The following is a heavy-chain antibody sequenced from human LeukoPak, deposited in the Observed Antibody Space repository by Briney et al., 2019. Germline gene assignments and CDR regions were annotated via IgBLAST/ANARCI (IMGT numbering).Heavy chain of an antibody. Sequence: GGSLRLSCAASGFTFSSYAMSWVRQAPGKGLEWVSAISGSGGSTYYADSVKGRFTISRDNSKNTLYLQMNSLRAEDTAVYYCAKDQSTVRRHRGVDLNSPLRYWGQGTLVTVSS. CDR3: AKDQSTVRRHRGVDLNSPLRY. V-gene: IGHV3-23*01. D-gene: IGHD4-11*01. CDR1: GFTFSSYA. CDR2: ISGSGGST. J-gene: IGHJ4*02.